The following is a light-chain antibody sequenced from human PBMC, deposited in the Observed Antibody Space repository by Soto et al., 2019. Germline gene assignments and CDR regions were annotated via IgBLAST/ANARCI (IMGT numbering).Light chain of an antibody. Sequence: DIHMTQSPSSVSASVGDRVTITCRASQGISSWLAWYQQKPGKAPELLIYAASTLQSGVPSRFSGSGSGTDFTLTISCLQSEDFATYYCQQYYSFPPTFGQGTKVDIK. J-gene: IGKJ1*01. CDR1: QGISSW. CDR2: AAS. CDR3: QQYYSFPPT. V-gene: IGKV1-12*01.